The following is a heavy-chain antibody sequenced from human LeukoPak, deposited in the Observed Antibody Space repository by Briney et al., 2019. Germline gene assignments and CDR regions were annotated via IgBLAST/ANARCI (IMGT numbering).Heavy chain of an antibody. V-gene: IGHV3-21*01. CDR2: ISSSSSYI. J-gene: IGHJ4*02. CDR1: GLTFSGYS. Sequence: PGGSLRLSCAASGLTFSGYSMNWVRQAPGKGLEWVSSISSSSSYIYSADSVKGRFTISRDNAKNSLYLQMNSLRAEDTAVYYCARVLSARGTVTINPSDYWGQGTLVTVSS. D-gene: IGHD4-17*01. CDR3: ARVLSARGTVTINPSDY.